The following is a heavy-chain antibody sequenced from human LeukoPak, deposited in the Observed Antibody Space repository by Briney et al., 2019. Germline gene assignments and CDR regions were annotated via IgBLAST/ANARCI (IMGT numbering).Heavy chain of an antibody. CDR3: ARASHSYGYLRAFDI. CDR1: GFTFSSYA. J-gene: IGHJ3*02. CDR2: ISGSVDNT. V-gene: IGHV3-23*01. D-gene: IGHD5-18*01. Sequence: GGSLRLSCAASGFTFSSYAMSWVRQAPGKGLEWVSAISGSVDNTYYADSVKGRFTISRDNAKNSLYLQMNSLRAEDTAVYYCARASHSYGYLRAFDIWGQGTMVTVSS.